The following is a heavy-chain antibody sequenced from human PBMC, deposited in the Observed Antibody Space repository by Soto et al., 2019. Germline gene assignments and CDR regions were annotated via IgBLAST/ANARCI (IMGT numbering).Heavy chain of an antibody. D-gene: IGHD3-16*01. Sequence: GGSLRLSCAASGFTFSSYAMSWVRQAPGKGLEWVSTISGSGGSRDYADSVKGRFTISRDNSKNTLYVQMNSLRAEDTAVYYCAKGELGKYYYYGLDIWGQGTTVTVSS. CDR2: ISGSGGSR. CDR3: AKGELGKYYYYGLDI. CDR1: GFTFSSYA. V-gene: IGHV3-23*01. J-gene: IGHJ6*02.